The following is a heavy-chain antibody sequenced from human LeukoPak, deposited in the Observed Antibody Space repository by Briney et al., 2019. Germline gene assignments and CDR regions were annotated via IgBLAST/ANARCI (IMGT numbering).Heavy chain of an antibody. CDR1: GFTFSSYG. D-gene: IGHD6-19*01. V-gene: IGHV3-33*01. CDR3: ARTIRTSSGWVDY. Sequence: GGSLRLSCAASGFTFSSYGMHWVRQAPGKGLEWVAVIWYDGSNKYHADSVKGRFTISRDNSKNTLYLQMNSLRAEDTAVYYCARTIRTSSGWVDYWGQGTLVTVSS. J-gene: IGHJ4*02. CDR2: IWYDGSNK.